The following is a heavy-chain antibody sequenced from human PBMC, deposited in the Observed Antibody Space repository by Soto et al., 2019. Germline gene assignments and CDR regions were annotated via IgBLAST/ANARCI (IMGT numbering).Heavy chain of an antibody. CDR1: GGTFSSYA. CDR2: IIPIFGTA. V-gene: IGHV1-69*13. CDR3: ARTYSSGSNWFDP. Sequence: SVKVSCKASGGTFSSYAISWVRQAPGQGLEWVGGIIPIFGTANYAQKFQGRATITADESTSTAYMELSSLRSEDTAVYYCARTYSSGSNWFDPWGQGTLVTVSS. J-gene: IGHJ5*02. D-gene: IGHD6-19*01.